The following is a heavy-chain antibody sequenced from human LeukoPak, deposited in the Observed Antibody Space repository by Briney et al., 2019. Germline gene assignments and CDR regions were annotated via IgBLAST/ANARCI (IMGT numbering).Heavy chain of an antibody. V-gene: IGHV3-23*01. D-gene: IGHD3-3*01. Sequence: GGSLRLSCAASGFTFKSYDMNWVRQAPGKGLEWVSTISASGGSTYYADSVKGRFTISRDTSKNTLYLQMNSLRAEDTAVYYCAKVKALITIFGVVPPWGMDVWGQGTTVTVSS. CDR1: GFTFKSYD. J-gene: IGHJ6*02. CDR2: ISASGGST. CDR3: AKVKALITIFGVVPPWGMDV.